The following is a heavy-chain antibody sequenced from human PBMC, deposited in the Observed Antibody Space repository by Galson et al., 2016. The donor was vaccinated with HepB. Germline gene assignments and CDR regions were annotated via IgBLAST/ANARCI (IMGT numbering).Heavy chain of an antibody. D-gene: IGHD3-9*01. Sequence: SMRLSCAASGFTFSSYTMHWVRQAPGKGLEWVAVILYDGSEKYSADSVKGRFSISRDNSKNTMFLQMNSLRAEDTAVYYCARHEILTGNPLDVWGQGTTVTVSS. V-gene: IGHV3-30*04. CDR2: ILYDGSEK. J-gene: IGHJ6*02. CDR3: ARHEILTGNPLDV. CDR1: GFTFSSYT.